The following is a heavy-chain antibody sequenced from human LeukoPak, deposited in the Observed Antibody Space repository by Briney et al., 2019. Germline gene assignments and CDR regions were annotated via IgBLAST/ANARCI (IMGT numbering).Heavy chain of an antibody. V-gene: IGHV1-18*04. Sequence: GASVQVSCKASGYTFTGYYMHWVRQAPGQGLEWMGWISADNGNTNYAQKFQGRVTMTTDTSTSTVYMELRSLRSEDTAVYYCARDFGDYLHFDYWGQGTLVTVSS. CDR1: GYTFTGYY. J-gene: IGHJ4*02. CDR2: ISADNGNT. D-gene: IGHD4-17*01. CDR3: ARDFGDYLHFDY.